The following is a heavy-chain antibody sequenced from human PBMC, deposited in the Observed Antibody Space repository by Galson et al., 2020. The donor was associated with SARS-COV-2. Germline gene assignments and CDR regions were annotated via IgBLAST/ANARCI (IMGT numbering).Heavy chain of an antibody. CDR3: ARDENYGLFDY. CDR1: GDSISNNY. Sequence: GSLRLSCTVSGDSISNNYWNWIRQPAGKGLEWIGRMYISGSTNYNPSLRSRVTMSLDTSKNQFSLKLNSVTAADTAVYYCARDENYGLFDYWGQGTLVTVSS. J-gene: IGHJ4*02. D-gene: IGHD1-7*01. V-gene: IGHV4-4*07. CDR2: MYISGST.